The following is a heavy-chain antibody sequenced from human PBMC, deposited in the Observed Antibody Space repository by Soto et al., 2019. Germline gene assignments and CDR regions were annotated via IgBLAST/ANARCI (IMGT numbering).Heavy chain of an antibody. CDR1: GYTFTSYD. D-gene: IGHD2-2*02. J-gene: IGHJ6*02. Sequence: ASVKVSCKASGYTFTSYDINWVRQATGQGLEWMGWMNPNSGNTGYAQKFQGRVTMTRNTSISTAYMELSSLRSEDTAVYYCARGGYIVVAPAAIQIRYYYGMDVWGQGTTVTVSS. CDR2: MNPNSGNT. V-gene: IGHV1-8*01. CDR3: ARGGYIVVAPAAIQIRYYYGMDV.